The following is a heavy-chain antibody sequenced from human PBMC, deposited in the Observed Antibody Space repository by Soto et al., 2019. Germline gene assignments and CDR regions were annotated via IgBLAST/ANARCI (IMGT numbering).Heavy chain of an antibody. Sequence: PGGSLRLSCAASGFTFSSYGMHWVRQAPGKGLEWVAFICYDGSNKYYADSVKGRFTISRDNSKNTLYLQMNSLRAEDTAVYYCARERIAVADPKLRYYYYYGMDVWGQGTTVTVSS. CDR3: ARERIAVADPKLRYYYYYGMDV. D-gene: IGHD6-19*01. V-gene: IGHV3-33*01. J-gene: IGHJ6*02. CDR2: ICYDGSNK. CDR1: GFTFSSYG.